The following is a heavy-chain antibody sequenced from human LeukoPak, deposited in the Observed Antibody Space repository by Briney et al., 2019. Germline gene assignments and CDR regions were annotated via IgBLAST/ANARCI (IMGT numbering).Heavy chain of an antibody. CDR1: GFTFSSYS. D-gene: IGHD6-13*01. Sequence: GGSLRLSCAASGFTFSSYSMNWVRQAPGKGLEWVSAISGSGGSTYYADSVKGRFTISRDNSKNTLYLQMNSLRAEDTAVYYCAKTARRSSSWYYYFDYWGQGTLVTVSS. CDR2: ISGSGGST. J-gene: IGHJ4*02. V-gene: IGHV3-23*01. CDR3: AKTARRSSSWYYYFDY.